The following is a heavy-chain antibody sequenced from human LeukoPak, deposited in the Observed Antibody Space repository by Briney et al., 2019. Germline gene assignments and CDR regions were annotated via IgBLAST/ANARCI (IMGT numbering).Heavy chain of an antibody. V-gene: IGHV4-31*03. CDR2: IYYSGST. CDR1: GGSISSGGYY. Sequence: SQTLSLTCTVSGGSISSGGYYWRWIRQHPGKGLEWIGYIYYSGSTYYNPSLKSRVTISVDTSKNQFSLKLSSVTAADTAVYYCARDRRDYYYGMDVWGQGTTVTVSS. CDR3: ARDRRDYYYGMDV. J-gene: IGHJ6*02.